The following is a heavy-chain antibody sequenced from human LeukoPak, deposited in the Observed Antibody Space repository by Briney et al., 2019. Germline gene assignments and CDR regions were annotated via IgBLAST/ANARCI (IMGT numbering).Heavy chain of an antibody. J-gene: IGHJ4*02. V-gene: IGHV4-4*09. Sequence: SETLSLTCTVSGGSISSYYWSWIRQPPGKGLEWIGYIHSSGSTNYNPSLKSRVSISVATSKNQFYLKLSSVTAADTAVYYCARLTRLSSSPDRSHFDYWGQGTLVTVSS. CDR1: GGSISSYY. D-gene: IGHD6-6*01. CDR2: IHSSGST. CDR3: ARLTRLSSSPDRSHFDY.